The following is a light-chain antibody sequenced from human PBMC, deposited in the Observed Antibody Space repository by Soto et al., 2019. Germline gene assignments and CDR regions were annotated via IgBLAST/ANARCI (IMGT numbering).Light chain of an antibody. Sequence: DIVVTQSPDSLAVFLGERATINCKSSQSVLYSSTTKNYLAWYQQKPGQPPMLLIYWVSTRESGVPDRLSGSGSETEFTLLISGLQAKDLSVYYCQQYYRLPQTFGQGTKVESK. CDR3: QQYYRLPQT. J-gene: IGKJ1*01. CDR2: WVS. V-gene: IGKV4-1*01. CDR1: QSVLYSSTTKNY.